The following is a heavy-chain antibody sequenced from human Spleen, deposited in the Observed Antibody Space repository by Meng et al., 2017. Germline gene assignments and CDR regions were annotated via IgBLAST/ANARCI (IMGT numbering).Heavy chain of an antibody. J-gene: IGHJ4*02. V-gene: IGHV5-51*01. Sequence: GESLKISCKGSGYSFTNYWIAWVRQMPGKGLEWMGIIYPGDSDTRYSPSFQGQVTISADTSISTAYLQWRSLRASDTAIYYCARHLRDGYNRRFDFWGQGTLVTVSS. D-gene: IGHD5-24*01. CDR2: IYPGDSDT. CDR3: ARHLRDGYNRRFDF. CDR1: GYSFTNYW.